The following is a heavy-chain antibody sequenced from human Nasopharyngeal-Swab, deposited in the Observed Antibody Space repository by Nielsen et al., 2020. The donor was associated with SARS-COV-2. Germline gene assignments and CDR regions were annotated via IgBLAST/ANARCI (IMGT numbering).Heavy chain of an antibody. D-gene: IGHD3-10*01. CDR1: GCTFTSYD. V-gene: IGHV1-8*01. CDR2: TNPNSGNT. Sequence: ASAKVSCKACGCTFTSYDINWVRQATGQGLEWMGWTNPNSGNTGYAQKIQGRVTMSRNTYISTAYMELSSLRSEDTAVYYCARVLGSGSYYIDYWGQGTLVTVSS. J-gene: IGHJ4*02. CDR3: ARVLGSGSYYIDY.